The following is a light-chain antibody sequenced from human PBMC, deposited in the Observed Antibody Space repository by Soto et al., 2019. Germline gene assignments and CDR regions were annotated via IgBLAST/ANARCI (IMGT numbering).Light chain of an antibody. Sequence: QTVVTQEPSFSVSPGGTVPLTCVLSSGSVSTNYYPSWYQQTPGQSPRTLIYSTDIRSSGVPDRFSGSILGNKAALTITGVQAYDESGYFCVLYMGSGMPPVFVGGTKLTVL. V-gene: IGLV8-61*01. CDR1: SGSVSTNYY. CDR2: STD. J-gene: IGLJ3*02. CDR3: VLYMGSGMPPV.